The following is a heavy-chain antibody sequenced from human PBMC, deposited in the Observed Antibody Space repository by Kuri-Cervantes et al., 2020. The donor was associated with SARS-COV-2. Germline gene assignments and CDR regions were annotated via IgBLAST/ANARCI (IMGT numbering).Heavy chain of an antibody. CDR2: TTDDGTNK. J-gene: IGHJ2*01. D-gene: IGHD1-7*01. V-gene: IGHV3-30-3*01. Sequence: GESLKISCETSGFSFTDYYVSWIRQAPGKGLEWVAVTTDDGTNKYYADSVKGRFTISRDNSKNTLYLQMNSLRTEDTAVYYCARGFELLRDFDLWGRGTLVTVSS. CDR3: ARGFELLRDFDL. CDR1: GFSFTDYY.